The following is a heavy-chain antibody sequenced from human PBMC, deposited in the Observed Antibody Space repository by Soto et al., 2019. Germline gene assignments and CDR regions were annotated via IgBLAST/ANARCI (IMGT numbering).Heavy chain of an antibody. CDR3: ARDLGYCSSTSCYPDAFDI. CDR2: TYYRSKWYN. D-gene: IGHD2-2*03. J-gene: IGHJ3*02. V-gene: IGHV6-1*01. Sequence: SPTLSLTCAISGDSVSSNSAAWNWIRQSPSRGLEWLGRTYYRSKWYNDYAVSVKSRITINPDTSKNQFSLQLNSVTPEDTAVYYCARDLGYCSSTSCYPDAFDIWGQGTMVTVSS. CDR1: GDSVSSNSAA.